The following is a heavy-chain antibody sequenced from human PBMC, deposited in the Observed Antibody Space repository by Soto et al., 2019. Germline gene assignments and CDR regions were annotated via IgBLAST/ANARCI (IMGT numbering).Heavy chain of an antibody. V-gene: IGHV3-33*01. D-gene: IGHD3-3*01. Sequence: QVQLVESGEGVVLPGRSLRLCCAASGFTFSTYSMHWVRQAPGKGPEWVSLIWHDGSKKYYADSVKGRFTISRDNSKNTMYLQMPSLRAEDTAAYYCARDRVVINPSYYFDYWGQGTLVTVSS. CDR1: GFTFSTYS. J-gene: IGHJ4*02. CDR3: ARDRVVINPSYYFDY. CDR2: IWHDGSKK.